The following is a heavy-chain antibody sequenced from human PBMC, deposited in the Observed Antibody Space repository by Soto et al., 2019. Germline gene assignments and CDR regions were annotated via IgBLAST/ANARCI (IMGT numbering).Heavy chain of an antibody. J-gene: IGHJ6*02. CDR3: ASLGPAGLRLTAIFGMDV. Sequence: GGALRVSCAASGVTFSSYSMNWVRQSPGKGLEWVSSISSSSSYIYYADSVKGRFTISRDNAKNSLYLQMNSLRAEGTAVYYCASLGPAGLRLTAIFGMDVWGQGTTVTVSS. V-gene: IGHV3-21*01. CDR2: ISSSSSYI. D-gene: IGHD3-3*01. CDR1: GVTFSSYS.